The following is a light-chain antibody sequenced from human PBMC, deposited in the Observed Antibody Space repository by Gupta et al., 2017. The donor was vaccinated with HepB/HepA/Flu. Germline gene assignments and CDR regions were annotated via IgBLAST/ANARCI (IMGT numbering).Light chain of an antibody. V-gene: IGKV1-39*01. J-gene: IGKJ3*01. CDR1: QSIRSY. CDR2: AAS. Sequence: DIQMNQYTSSLSASVGDRVTITCRASQSIRSYLNWYQQKPGKAPKLLIYAASRLQSGVPSRFSGSGSGTDFTLTISRQQPEDFATYYCQQRHSTHFTFGHGTKVDIK. CDR3: QQRHSTHFT.